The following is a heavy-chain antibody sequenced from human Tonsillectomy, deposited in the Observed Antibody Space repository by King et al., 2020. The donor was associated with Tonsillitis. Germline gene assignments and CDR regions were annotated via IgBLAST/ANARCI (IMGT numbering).Heavy chain of an antibody. V-gene: IGHV3-53*01. CDR1: GFTVSSNY. CDR2: IYSGGSP. Sequence: DVQLVESGGGLIQPGDSLRLSCAASGFTVSSNYMSWVRQAPGKGLEWVSVIYSGGSPYYADSVKGRFTISRDSSKNTLYLQMNSLRAEDTAVYYCASGGFNWNDAEEHAYWGQGTLVTVSS. J-gene: IGHJ4*02. CDR3: ASGGFNWNDAEEHAY. D-gene: IGHD1-20*01.